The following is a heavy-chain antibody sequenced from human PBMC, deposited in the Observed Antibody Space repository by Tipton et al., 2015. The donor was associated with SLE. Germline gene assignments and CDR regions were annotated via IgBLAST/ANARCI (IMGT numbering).Heavy chain of an antibody. V-gene: IGHV4-38-2*02. CDR2: TYHRGNT. CDR3: ARENSGSLDENYYYYMDV. CDR1: RYSIRSGYS. D-gene: IGHD1-26*01. J-gene: IGHJ6*03. Sequence: TLSLTCTVSRYSIRSGYSWGWIRQPPGKGLEWIGSTYHRGNTYYNPSLRSRVTLSVDTTNNYFSLTLTSVTAADTALYYCARENSGSLDENYYYYMDVWGKGTTVTVSS.